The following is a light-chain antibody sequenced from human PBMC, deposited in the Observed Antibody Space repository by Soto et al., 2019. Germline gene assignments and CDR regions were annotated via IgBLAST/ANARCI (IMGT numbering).Light chain of an antibody. CDR3: ATWDDSRNGYV. J-gene: IGLJ1*01. Sequence: QSVLTQPPSASGTPGQRVTISASGSSSNIGSNTVSWYQQVPGTAPKLLIYDNDERPSGVPGRFSGSKSGTSASLAISGLQSEDEADYYCATWDDSRNGYVFGTGTKGTVL. V-gene: IGLV1-44*01. CDR1: SSNIGSNT. CDR2: DND.